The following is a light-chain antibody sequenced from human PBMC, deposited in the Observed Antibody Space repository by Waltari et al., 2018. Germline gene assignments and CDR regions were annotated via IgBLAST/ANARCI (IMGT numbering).Light chain of an antibody. V-gene: IGLV4-69*01. J-gene: IGLJ3*02. CDR3: QTWGFGIEV. CDR2: VNSDGSH. Sequence: QLVLTQPPSASASLGASVKLTCTLSSGHSDYAIAWHQQQPRKGPRYLMRVNSDGSHKKGDGIPDRFSGSSSGAERFLTISSLQSEDGADYFCQTWGFGIEVFGGGTKLTVL. CDR1: SGHSDYA.